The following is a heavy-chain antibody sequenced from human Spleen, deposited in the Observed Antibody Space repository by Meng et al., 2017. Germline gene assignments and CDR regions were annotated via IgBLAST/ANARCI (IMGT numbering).Heavy chain of an antibody. CDR3: AREGLDP. J-gene: IGHJ5*02. CDR1: GCTFTSYA. V-gene: IGHV1-8*01. CDR2: MRPNSDNT. Sequence: QVQLVKFGARVKKPGASVKVSCKASGCTFTSYAINWVRQATGQGLEWMGYMRPNSDNTDYAQKFQGRITMTTNTSISTAYIELSSLTSEDTAVYYCAREGLDPWGQGTLVTVSS.